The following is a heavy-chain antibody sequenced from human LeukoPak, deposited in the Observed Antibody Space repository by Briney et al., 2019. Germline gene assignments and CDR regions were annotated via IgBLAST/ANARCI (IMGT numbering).Heavy chain of an antibody. CDR2: ISYDGRNK. D-gene: IGHD2-15*01. Sequence: GRSLRLSCAASGFTFNNHDMHWVRQAPGKGLEWVAGISYDGRNKYYADSVKGRFTISRDNSKNTLNLQMNSLRTEDTAVYYCAKPRDIDSWAFDVWGQGTMVPVSS. CDR1: GFTFNNHD. V-gene: IGHV3-30*18. CDR3: AKPRDIDSWAFDV. J-gene: IGHJ3*01.